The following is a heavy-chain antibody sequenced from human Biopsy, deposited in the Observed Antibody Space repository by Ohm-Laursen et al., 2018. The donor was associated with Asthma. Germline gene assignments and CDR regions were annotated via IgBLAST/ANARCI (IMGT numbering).Heavy chain of an antibody. D-gene: IGHD1-26*01. CDR3: AKYSVFYYRGGNDY. CDR2: IYSGGTS. CDR1: GFAVSRDY. Sequence: SLRLSCAASGFAVSRDYMFWVRQAPGKGLEWVSVIYSGGTSHTADSVKGQFTISRDNAKNTVYLQMNSLRAEDSAIYYCAKYSVFYYRGGNDYWGQGIVVTVSS. J-gene: IGHJ4*02. V-gene: IGHV3-53*01.